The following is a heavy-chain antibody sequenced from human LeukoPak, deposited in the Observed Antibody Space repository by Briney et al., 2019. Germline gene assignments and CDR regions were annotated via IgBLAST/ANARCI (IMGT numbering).Heavy chain of an antibody. CDR2: SYDSGST. CDR3: ARGRGYNYYYGMDV. J-gene: IGHJ6*02. V-gene: IGHV4-59*01. CDR1: AGSISSYY. D-gene: IGHD5-24*01. Sequence: PSETLSLTCTVSAGSISSYYWSWIRQPPGNGQEWIGNSYDSGSTNYNSSLKSRVTISVDTSKNQFSLRLSSVTAADTAVYYCARGRGYNYYYGMDVWGQGTTVTVSS.